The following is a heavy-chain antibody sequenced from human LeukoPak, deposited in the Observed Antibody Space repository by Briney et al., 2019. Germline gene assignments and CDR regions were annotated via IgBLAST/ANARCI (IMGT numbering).Heavy chain of an antibody. CDR1: GGSLSSYY. CDR2: IYYSGST. Sequence: PSETLTLTCTVSGGSLSSYYWSWIRQPPGKGLEWIGYIYYSGSTNYYPSPKSGVTISVDTSKNRFSLKLTLVTAADRAVYYCARERYSSGWPEGVVAFDIWGQGTMVTASS. V-gene: IGHV4-59*01. CDR3: ARERYSSGWPEGVVAFDI. D-gene: IGHD6-19*01. J-gene: IGHJ3*02.